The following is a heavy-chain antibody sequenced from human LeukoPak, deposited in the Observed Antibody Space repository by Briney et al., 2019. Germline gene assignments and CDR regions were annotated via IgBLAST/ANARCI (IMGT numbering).Heavy chain of an antibody. J-gene: IGHJ4*02. V-gene: IGHV4-34*01. Sequence: PSETLSLTCAVCGGSFSGYYWSWIRQPPGKGLEWIGEINHSGSTNYNPSLKSRVTISVDTSKNQFSLKLSSVTAADTAVYYCARGPANWGAKYSSSLFDYWGQGTLVTVSS. CDR1: GGSFSGYY. D-gene: IGHD6-13*01. CDR2: INHSGST. CDR3: ARGPANWGAKYSSSLFDY.